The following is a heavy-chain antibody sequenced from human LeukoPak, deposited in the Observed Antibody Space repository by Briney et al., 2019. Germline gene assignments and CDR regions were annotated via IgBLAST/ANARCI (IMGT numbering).Heavy chain of an antibody. CDR2: IKPDGSDK. V-gene: IGHV3-7*05. D-gene: IGHD2-2*01. Sequence: GGSLRLSCAASGFTFSTYWMSWVRQAPGKGLDWVANIKPDGSDKKFVDSVKGRFAISRDNAKNSLYLQMNSLGVEDTAVYYCATQTSSEAFEIWGQGTMVTVSS. J-gene: IGHJ3*02. CDR1: GFTFSTYW. CDR3: ATQTSSEAFEI.